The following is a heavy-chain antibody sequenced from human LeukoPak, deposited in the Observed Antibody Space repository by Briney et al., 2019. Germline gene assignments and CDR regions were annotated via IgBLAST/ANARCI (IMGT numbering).Heavy chain of an antibody. Sequence: SVKVSCKASGFTFTSSAMQWVRQARGQRLEWIGWIVVGSGNTNYAQKFQERVTITRDMSTSTVYMELSSLRSEDTAVYYCAAGDIAAAGTVPWGQGTLVTVSS. CDR1: GFTFTSSA. J-gene: IGHJ5*02. CDR3: AAGDIAAAGTVP. V-gene: IGHV1-58*02. CDR2: IVVGSGNT. D-gene: IGHD6-13*01.